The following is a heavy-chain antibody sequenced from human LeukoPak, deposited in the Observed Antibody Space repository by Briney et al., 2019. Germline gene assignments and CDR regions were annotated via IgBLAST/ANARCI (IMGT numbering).Heavy chain of an antibody. J-gene: IGHJ6*03. V-gene: IGHV1-2*02. Sequence: AASVKVSCKASGYTFTGYYMHWVRQAPGQGLEWMGWINPNSGGTNYAQKFQGRVTMTRDTSISTAYMELSRLRSDDTAVYYCARLSGGGYYMDVWGKGTTVTVSS. CDR3: ARLSGGGYYMDV. CDR1: GYTFTGYY. D-gene: IGHD1-14*01. CDR2: INPNSGGT.